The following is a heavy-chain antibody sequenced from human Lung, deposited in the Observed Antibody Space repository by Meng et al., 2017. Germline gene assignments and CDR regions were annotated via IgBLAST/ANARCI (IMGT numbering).Heavy chain of an antibody. D-gene: IGHD3-22*01. Sequence: QVQLQQSGPGLVQPSGTLPLICAVSGESISSGTWWSWVRQPPGKGLEWIGEVSHSEPTRYNPSLKSRVTLSLDNSKNQFSLMLSSVTAADTAVYFCARAWDTGGYSADYWVQGTLVTVSS. V-gene: IGHV4-4*02. CDR1: GESISSGTW. CDR2: VSHSEPT. CDR3: ARAWDTGGYSADY. J-gene: IGHJ4*02.